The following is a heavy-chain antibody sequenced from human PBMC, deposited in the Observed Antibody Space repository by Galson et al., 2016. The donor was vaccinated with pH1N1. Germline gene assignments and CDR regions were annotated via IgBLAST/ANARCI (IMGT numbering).Heavy chain of an antibody. J-gene: IGHJ3*02. CDR3: ARDGARVGAHNAFDI. D-gene: IGHD3-16*01. CDR2: ISSRGTYT. V-gene: IGHV3-21*01. Sequence: SLRLSCAASGFTFSTYKMNWARQAPGKGLEWVSSISSRGTYTHYADSVTGRITISRDNPNNSLYLQICSLRAEDTAMYYCARDGARVGAHNAFDIWGQGTMVTVSS. CDR1: GFTFSTYK.